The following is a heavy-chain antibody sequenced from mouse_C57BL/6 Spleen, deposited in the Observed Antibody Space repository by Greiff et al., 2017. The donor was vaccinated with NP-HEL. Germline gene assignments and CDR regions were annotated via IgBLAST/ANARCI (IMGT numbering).Heavy chain of an antibody. Sequence: VQLKESGGGLVKPGGSLKLSCAASGFTFSSYAMSWVRQTPEKRLEWVATISDGGSYTYYPDNVKGRFTISRDNAKNNLYLQMSHVKSEDTAMYYCARQDDYDEGWTYWGQGTLVTVSA. CDR2: ISDGGSYT. CDR1: GFTFSSYA. D-gene: IGHD2-4*01. CDR3: ARQDDYDEGWTY. J-gene: IGHJ3*01. V-gene: IGHV5-4*01.